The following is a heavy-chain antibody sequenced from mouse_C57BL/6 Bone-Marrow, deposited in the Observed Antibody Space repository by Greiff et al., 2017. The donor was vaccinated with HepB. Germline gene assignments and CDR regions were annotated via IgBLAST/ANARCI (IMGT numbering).Heavy chain of an antibody. CDR1: GFNIKDDY. CDR2: IDPENGDT. CDR3: TTTAQDYDIDY. D-gene: IGHD3-2*02. Sequence: VHVKQSGAELVRPGASVKLSCTASGFNIKDDYMHWVKQRPEQGLEWIGWIDPENGDTEYASKFQGKATITADTSSNTAYLQLSSLTSEDTAVYYCTTTAQDYDIDYRGQETSVT. J-gene: IGHJ4*01. V-gene: IGHV14-4*01.